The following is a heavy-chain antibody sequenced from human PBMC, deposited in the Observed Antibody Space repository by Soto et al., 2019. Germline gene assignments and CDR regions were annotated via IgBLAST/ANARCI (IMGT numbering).Heavy chain of an antibody. CDR2: ISAYNGNT. V-gene: IGHV1-18*01. CDR1: GYTFTSYH. J-gene: IGHJ4*02. Sequence: GASVKVSCKASGYTFTSYHINSVRKAPGQGLERMGWISAYNGNTNYAQKLQGRVTMTTDTSTSTAYMELRSLRSDDTAVYYCARDAPPADYWGQGTLVTVSS. CDR3: ARDAPPADY.